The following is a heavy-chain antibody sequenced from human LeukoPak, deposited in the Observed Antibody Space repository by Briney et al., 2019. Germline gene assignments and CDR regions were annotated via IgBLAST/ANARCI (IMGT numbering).Heavy chain of an antibody. CDR3: ATPAAGPGAEYSLY. Sequence: GGSLRLSCVASGFDFSSYAMTWVRQAPGRGLEWVSTIGAYAARTYYADSVKGRFTTSRDNAKNSLDLQMNSLKVEDTAVYYCATPAAGPGAEYSLYWGQGTLVIVSS. J-gene: IGHJ1*01. V-gene: IGHV3-23*01. CDR1: GFDFSSYA. D-gene: IGHD6-13*01. CDR2: IGAYAART.